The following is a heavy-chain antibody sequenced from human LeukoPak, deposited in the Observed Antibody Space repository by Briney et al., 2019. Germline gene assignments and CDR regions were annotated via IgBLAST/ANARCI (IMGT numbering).Heavy chain of an antibody. Sequence: GASVKVSCKASGYTFTGYYIHWVRQAPGQGLEWMGWINPNGGGTNYAQKFQSRVTMTRDTSISTAYMELSRLRSDDTAVYYCARDHGIAAAEDAEYFQHWGQGTLVTVSS. D-gene: IGHD6-13*01. CDR3: ARDHGIAAAEDAEYFQH. CDR2: INPNGGGT. V-gene: IGHV1-2*02. CDR1: GYTFTGYY. J-gene: IGHJ1*01.